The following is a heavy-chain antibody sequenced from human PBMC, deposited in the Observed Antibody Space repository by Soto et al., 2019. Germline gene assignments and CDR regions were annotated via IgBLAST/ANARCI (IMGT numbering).Heavy chain of an antibody. CDR2: TIPVFNTA. CDR3: ARGVYGSGNYYTGPSAFDS. V-gene: IGHV1-69*06. J-gene: IGHJ3*02. CDR1: GGTLSDHG. D-gene: IGHD3-10*01. Sequence: QVQLEQSGAEVKKPGSSVKVSCKASGGTLSDHGVAWLRQAPGQGLEWMGGTIPVFNTAKYAQKFQGRVTVTADKFTNIAYRELSSLRSEDTAFYCCARGVYGSGNYYTGPSAFDSWGQGTMVIVSS.